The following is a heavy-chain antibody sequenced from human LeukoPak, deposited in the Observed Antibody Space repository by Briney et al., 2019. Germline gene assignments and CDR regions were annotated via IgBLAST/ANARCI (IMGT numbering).Heavy chain of an antibody. Sequence: ASVKVSCKASGYTFTGYYMHWVRQAPGQGLEWMGWINAGNGNTKYSQEFQGRVTITRDTSASTAYMELSSLRSEDMAVYYCARDPLGFSGGSILDYWGQGTLVTVSS. J-gene: IGHJ4*02. CDR2: INAGNGNT. CDR1: GYTFTGYY. CDR3: ARDPLGFSGGSILDY. V-gene: IGHV1-3*03. D-gene: IGHD2-15*01.